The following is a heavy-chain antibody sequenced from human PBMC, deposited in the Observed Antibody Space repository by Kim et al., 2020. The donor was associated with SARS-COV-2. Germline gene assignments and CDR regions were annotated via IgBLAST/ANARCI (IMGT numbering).Heavy chain of an antibody. CDR2: IITNTGTP. J-gene: IGHJ4*02. CDR1: GYTFTSYA. CDR3: ARPALGDCSISSCWNIDF. D-gene: IGHD2-2*01. Sequence: ASVKVSCKASGYTFTSYAINWVRQAPGQGLEWMGWIITNTGTPAYAQGFTGRFAFTFDNSASTAYLQLSSLKAEDTAVYYCARPALGDCSISSCWNIDFWGQVTPVTV. V-gene: IGHV7-4-1*02.